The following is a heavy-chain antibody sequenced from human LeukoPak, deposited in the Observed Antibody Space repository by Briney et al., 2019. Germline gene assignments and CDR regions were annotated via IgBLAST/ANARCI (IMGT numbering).Heavy chain of an antibody. CDR2: ISGSGGST. CDR3: ASPPGYYDSSGYSGEYYFDC. J-gene: IGHJ4*02. V-gene: IGHV3-23*01. Sequence: PGGSLRLSCAASGFTFSSYAISWVRQAPGKGLEWVSAISGSGGSTYYADSVKGRFTISRDNSKNTLYLQMNSLRAEDTAVYYCASPPGYYDSSGYSGEYYFDCWGQGTLVTVSS. D-gene: IGHD3-22*01. CDR1: GFTFSSYA.